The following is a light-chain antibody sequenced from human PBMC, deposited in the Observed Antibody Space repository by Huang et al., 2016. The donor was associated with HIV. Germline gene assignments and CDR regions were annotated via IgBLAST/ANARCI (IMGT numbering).Light chain of an antibody. CDR3: MQSLQTPYT. J-gene: IGKJ2*01. CDR2: LGS. V-gene: IGKV2-28*01. Sequence: DIVMTQSPLSLPVSPGEPASLSCRSSQSLLDSNGYKYLDWYLQKSGQSPQLLIYLGSNRASGVPDRFSGSGSDTDFTLKITRVEAEDVGVYYCMQSLQTPYTFGQGTKLEIK. CDR1: QSLLDSNGYKY.